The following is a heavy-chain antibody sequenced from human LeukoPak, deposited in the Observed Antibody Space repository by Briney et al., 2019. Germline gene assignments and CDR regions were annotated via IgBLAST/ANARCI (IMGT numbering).Heavy chain of an antibody. J-gene: IGHJ6*02. CDR1: GYTFTTYD. D-gene: IGHD3-3*01. CDR2: MNPNSGNT. CDR3: VGSQFGVVPLPYYYYYGMDV. Sequence: PSASVKVSCKASGYTFTTYDLNWVRQAPGQGLEWMGWMNPNSGNTGYAQKFQGRVTMTRNTSISTAYMEPSSLRSEDTAVYYCVGSQFGVVPLPYYYYYGMDVWGQGTTVTVSS. V-gene: IGHV1-8*01.